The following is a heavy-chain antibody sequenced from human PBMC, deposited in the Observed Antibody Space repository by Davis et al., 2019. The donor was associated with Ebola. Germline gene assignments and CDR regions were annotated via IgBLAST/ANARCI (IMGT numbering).Heavy chain of an antibody. Sequence: MPGGSLRLSCTVSGASIGSYYWSWIRQPPGKGLEWIGYIYYTGSTNYNPSLKSRVTISVDTSKNKFSLELRSVTAADTAVYYCARVSGTLSRWGQGTLVTVSS. CDR3: ARVSGTLSR. V-gene: IGHV4-59*01. CDR1: GASIGSYY. CDR2: IYYTGST. D-gene: IGHD1-7*01. J-gene: IGHJ4*02.